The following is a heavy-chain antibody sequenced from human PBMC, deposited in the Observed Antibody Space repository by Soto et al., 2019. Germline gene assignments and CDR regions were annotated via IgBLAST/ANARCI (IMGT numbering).Heavy chain of an antibody. D-gene: IGHD3-10*01. V-gene: IGHV4-4*07. J-gene: IGHJ4*02. CDR2: VYSTGTT. CDR1: GGSINSYW. CDR3: ARDIGSYAYGEGY. Sequence: LSLTCSVSGGSINSYWWSWIRQPAGKGLEWIGRVYSTGTTDYNPSLNSRATMSVETSKNQFSLKLTSVTAADTAVYYCARDIGSYAYGEGYWGQGIQVTVSS.